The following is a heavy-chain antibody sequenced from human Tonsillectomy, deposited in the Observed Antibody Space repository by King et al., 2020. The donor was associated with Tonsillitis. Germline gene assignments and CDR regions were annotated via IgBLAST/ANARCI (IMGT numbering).Heavy chain of an antibody. Sequence: VKLVESGGGLVKPGGSLRLSCAASGFTFSNAWMSWVRQAPGKGLEWVGRIKSKTDGGTTEYAAPVKGRFTISRDDSTNTLYLQMNSLKTEDTAVYYCSTGLSSGSYYPDDSFDIWGQGTMVTVSS. CDR3: STGLSSGSYYPDDSFDI. CDR2: IKSKTDGGTT. V-gene: IGHV3-15*01. CDR1: GFTFSNAW. D-gene: IGHD1-26*01. J-gene: IGHJ3*02.